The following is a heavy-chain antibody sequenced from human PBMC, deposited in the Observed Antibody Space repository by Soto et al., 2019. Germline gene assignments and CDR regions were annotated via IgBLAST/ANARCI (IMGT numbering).Heavy chain of an antibody. CDR2: IWYDGSNK. D-gene: IGHD6-13*01. CDR3: ARETGQQVALDY. V-gene: IGHV3-33*01. Sequence: GGSLRLSCAASGFTFSSYGMHWVRQAPGKGLEWVAVIWYDGSNKYYADSVKCRFTISRDNSKNTLYLQMNSLRAEDTAVYYCARETGQQVALDYWGQGTLVTVSS. CDR1: GFTFSSYG. J-gene: IGHJ4*02.